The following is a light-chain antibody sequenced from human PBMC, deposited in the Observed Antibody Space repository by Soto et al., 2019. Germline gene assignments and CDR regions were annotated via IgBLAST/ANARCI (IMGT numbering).Light chain of an antibody. CDR2: GAS. CDR3: QQYNSYPYT. V-gene: IGKV1-5*03. CDR1: QSVGMW. J-gene: IGKJ2*01. Sequence: DIELTQSPSTLSASVGDRVSITCRASQSVGMWLAWYQQKRGTAPKLLIFGASTLETDVPSRFSGGGSGAEFNLTSTTLQPDDFATYFCQQYNSYPYTFGQGTLLEIK.